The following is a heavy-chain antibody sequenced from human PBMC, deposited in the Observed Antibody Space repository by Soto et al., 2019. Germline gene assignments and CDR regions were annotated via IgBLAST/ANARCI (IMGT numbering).Heavy chain of an antibody. CDR2: IIPIFGTA. V-gene: IGHV1-69*13. CDR1: GGTFSSYA. CDR3: ARAPVERATMRAFDI. D-gene: IGHD5-12*01. J-gene: IGHJ3*02. Sequence: SVKVSCKASGGTFSSYAISWVRQAPGQGLEWMGGIIPIFGTANYAQKFQGRVTITADESTSTAYMELSSLRSEDTAVYYCARAPVERATMRAFDIWGQGTMVTVSS.